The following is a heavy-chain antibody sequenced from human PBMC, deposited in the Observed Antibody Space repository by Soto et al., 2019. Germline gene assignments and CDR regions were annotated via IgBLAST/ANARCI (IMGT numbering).Heavy chain of an antibody. CDR2: ISSSSSYT. CDR1: GFTFSDYY. CDR3: ARVPPEGIVVVPAALNYGMDV. V-gene: IGHV3-11*06. D-gene: IGHD2-2*01. Sequence: QVQLVESGGGLVKPGGSLRLSCAASGFTFSDYYMSWIRQAPGKGLEWVSYISSSSSYTNYADSVKGRFTISRDNAKNSLYLQMNSLRAEDTAVYYCARVPPEGIVVVPAALNYGMDVWGQGTTVTVSS. J-gene: IGHJ6*02.